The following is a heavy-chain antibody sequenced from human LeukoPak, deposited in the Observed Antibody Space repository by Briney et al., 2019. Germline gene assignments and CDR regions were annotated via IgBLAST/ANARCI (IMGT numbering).Heavy chain of an antibody. CDR3: AKHSGSYFIYYVDS. D-gene: IGHD1-26*01. Sequence: AGGSLRLSCAASGFTFSIYAMSWVRQAPGKGLEWVSTISGSAYNTYYADSVKGRFTISRDNSANTLYLQMNSLRAEDTALYYCAKHSGSYFIYYVDSWGQGTLDTVSS. J-gene: IGHJ4*02. CDR2: ISGSAYNT. CDR1: GFTFSIYA. V-gene: IGHV3-23*01.